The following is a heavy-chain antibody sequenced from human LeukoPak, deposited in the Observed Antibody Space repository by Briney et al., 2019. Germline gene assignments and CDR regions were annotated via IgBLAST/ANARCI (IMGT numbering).Heavy chain of an antibody. J-gene: IGHJ4*02. Sequence: SETLSLTCAVYGGSFSGYYRSWIRQPPGKGLEWIGYMFYSGNTNYNPSLKSRVIISVDTSQSQFSLSLTSVTAADTAVYYCARGYNPHYYDSSGNPYYFDNWGQGTLVTVSS. CDR3: ARGYNPHYYDSSGNPYYFDN. CDR1: GGSFSGYY. CDR2: MFYSGNT. V-gene: IGHV4-59*01. D-gene: IGHD3-22*01.